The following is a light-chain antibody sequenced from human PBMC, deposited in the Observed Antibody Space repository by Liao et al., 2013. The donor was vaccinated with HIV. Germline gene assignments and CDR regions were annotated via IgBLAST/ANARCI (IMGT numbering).Light chain of an antibody. Sequence: SYELTQPPSVSVSPGQTASITCSGDKLGDKYACWYQQKPGQSPVLVIYQDSKRPSGIPERFSGSNSGNTATLTISRVEAGDEADYYCHVWDSSSDHSVFGGGTKLTVL. CDR3: HVWDSSSDHSV. V-gene: IGLV3-1*01. CDR1: KLGDKY. J-gene: IGLJ3*02. CDR2: QDS.